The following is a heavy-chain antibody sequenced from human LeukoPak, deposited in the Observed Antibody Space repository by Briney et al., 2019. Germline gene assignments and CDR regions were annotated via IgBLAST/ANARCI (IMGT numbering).Heavy chain of an antibody. CDR2: ILYSGVT. J-gene: IGHJ4*02. D-gene: IGHD3-10*01. CDR3: ARHLSGKTDY. CDR1: GGSISISHPY. Sequence: SETLSLTCTVSGGSISISHPYWGWIRQPPGKGLEWIGSILYSGVTYSNPSLESRLPISVDPSKTQLSLKLTSVTAADTAVYFCARHLSGKTDYWGQGALITVSS. V-gene: IGHV4-39*01.